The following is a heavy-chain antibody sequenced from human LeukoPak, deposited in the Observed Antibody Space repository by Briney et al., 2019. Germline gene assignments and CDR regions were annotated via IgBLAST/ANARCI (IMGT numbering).Heavy chain of an antibody. V-gene: IGHV1-69*05. CDR1: GGTFSSYA. D-gene: IGHD2-2*02. Sequence: SVKVSCKASGGTFSSYAISWVRQAPGQGLEWMGGIIPIFGTANYAQKFQGRVTITTDESTSTAYMELSSLRSEGTAVYYCARGRLVPAAIYYYYYMDVWGKGTTVTVSS. J-gene: IGHJ6*03. CDR3: ARGRLVPAAIYYYYYMDV. CDR2: IIPIFGTA.